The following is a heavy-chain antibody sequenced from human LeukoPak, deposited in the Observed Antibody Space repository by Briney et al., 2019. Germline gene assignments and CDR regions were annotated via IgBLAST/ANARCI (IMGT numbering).Heavy chain of an antibody. Sequence: KPSETLSLTCTVSGYSISSGYYWGWIRQPPGKGLEWIGNIYHSGSTYYNPSLKSRVTISVDTSKNHFSLKLSSVTAADTAVYYCARRPGNAPFDRYGYYYYFDYWGQGTLVTVSS. CDR1: GYSISSGYY. CDR3: ARRPGNAPFDRYGYYYYFDY. CDR2: IYHSGST. J-gene: IGHJ4*02. D-gene: IGHD3-22*01. V-gene: IGHV4-38-2*02.